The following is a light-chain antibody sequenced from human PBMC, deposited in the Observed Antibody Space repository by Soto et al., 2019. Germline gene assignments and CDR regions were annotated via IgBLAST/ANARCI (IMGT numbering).Light chain of an antibody. CDR3: QQYYSFSYT. J-gene: IGKJ2*01. CDR1: QAIGSY. CDR2: AAS. V-gene: IGKV1D-8*01. Sequence: VIWMTQSPSFLSASTGDRVTISCRMSQAIGSYLAWYQQKPGKAPDLLIYAASTLQSGVPSRFIGSGSGTGFTLTIIGLQSEDFATYYCQQYYSFSYTFGQGTKLEIK.